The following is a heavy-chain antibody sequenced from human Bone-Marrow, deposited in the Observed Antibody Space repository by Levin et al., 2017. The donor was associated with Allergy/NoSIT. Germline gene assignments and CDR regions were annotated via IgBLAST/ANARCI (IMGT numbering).Heavy chain of an antibody. Sequence: SSETLSLTCTVSGGSVSSGNYYWTWIRQSPGKGLEWIGYIYHSGITTYNPSLKSRVSISIDTSKNQFSLNLSSVTAADTAMYYCARERDHYDSSGLLWEGTDTWGQGTLVTVSS. CDR1: GGSVSSGNYY. CDR3: ARERDHYDSSGLLWEGTDT. J-gene: IGHJ3*02. V-gene: IGHV4-61*01. D-gene: IGHD3-22*01. CDR2: IYHSGIT.